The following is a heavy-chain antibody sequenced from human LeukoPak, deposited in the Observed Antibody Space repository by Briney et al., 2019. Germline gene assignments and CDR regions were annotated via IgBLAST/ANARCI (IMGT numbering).Heavy chain of an antibody. J-gene: IGHJ6*03. V-gene: IGHV4-34*01. CDR1: GGSFSGYY. CDR3: ARVLRYFDWLFYYYMDV. CDR2: INHSGST. Sequence: SETLSLTCAVYGGSFSGYYWSWIRQPPGKGLEWIGEINHSGSTNYNPSLKSRVTISVDTSKNQFSLKLSSVTAADTAVYYCARVLRYFDWLFYYYMDVWGKGTTVTVSS. D-gene: IGHD3-9*01.